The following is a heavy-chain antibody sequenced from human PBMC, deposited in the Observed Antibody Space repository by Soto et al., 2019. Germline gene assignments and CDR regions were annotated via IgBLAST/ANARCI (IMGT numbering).Heavy chain of an antibody. J-gene: IGHJ6*01. CDR2: IRAYNGNT. CDR1: GYTFTSYG. V-gene: IGHV1-18*01. CDR3: SRALARMDG. Sequence: QVQLVQSGAEVKKPGASVKVSCKASGYTFTSYGISWVRQAPGQGLEWMGWIRAYNGNTNYAQKLQGRVTMTTDTSTSRAYMALRSLRSDVKAVYYCSRALARMDGSGQGTTVTVSS.